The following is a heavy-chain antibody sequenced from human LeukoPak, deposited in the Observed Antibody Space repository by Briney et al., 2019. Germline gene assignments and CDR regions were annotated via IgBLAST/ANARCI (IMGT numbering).Heavy chain of an antibody. Sequence: SETLSLTCAVYGGSFSGYYWSWIRQPSGKGLEWIREINHSGSTNYNPSLKSRVTISVDTSKNQFSLKLSSVTAADTAVYYCASRRAGAHYDYVWGSYRNDYWGQGTLVTVSS. CDR2: INHSGST. CDR1: GGSFSGYY. D-gene: IGHD3-16*02. V-gene: IGHV4-34*01. J-gene: IGHJ4*02. CDR3: ASRRAGAHYDYVWGSYRNDY.